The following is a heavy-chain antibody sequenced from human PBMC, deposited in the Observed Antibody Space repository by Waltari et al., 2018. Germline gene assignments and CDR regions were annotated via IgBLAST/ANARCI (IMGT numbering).Heavy chain of an antibody. CDR2: ISASGSTI. CDR3: ARDSQTAIAMERGAFDI. Sequence: QVQLVESGGDLIRPGGSLRLSCAASGFTFRHYYMRWIRQAPGKGLEWIAYISASGSTIYYADSVKGRFTISRDNAKNSLYLQMSSLRAEDTAVYYCARDSQTAIAMERGAFDIWGQGTMVTVSS. D-gene: IGHD6-19*01. V-gene: IGHV3-11*01. CDR1: GFTFRHYY. J-gene: IGHJ3*02.